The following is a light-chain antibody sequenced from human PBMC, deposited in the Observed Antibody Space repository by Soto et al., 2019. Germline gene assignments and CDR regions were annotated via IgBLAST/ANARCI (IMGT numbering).Light chain of an antibody. CDR1: QSVSTN. Sequence: EIVMTQSPATLSVSPGERATLSCRASQSVSTNLAWYQQKPGQAPRLLIYGASTRATDIPARFSGSGSGTEFTLTLSSLQCEDVVVYYCQQYNSWPPWAFGQGTKVEI. J-gene: IGKJ1*01. V-gene: IGKV3-15*01. CDR2: GAS. CDR3: QQYNSWPPWA.